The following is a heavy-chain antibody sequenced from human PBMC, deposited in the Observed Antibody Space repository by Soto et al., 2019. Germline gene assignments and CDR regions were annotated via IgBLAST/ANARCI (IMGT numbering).Heavy chain of an antibody. CDR2: ISGSGGST. CDR1: LFTFSSYA. V-gene: IGHV3-23*01. Sequence: SLRLSCASSLFTFSSYAMSWVRQAPFKLLEFFSAISGSGGSTYYADSVKGRFTISRDNSKNTLYLQMNSLRAEDTAVYYCAKGPYYDFWSGYPYGPYFDYWGQGTLVTVSS. CDR3: AKGPYYDFWSGYPYGPYFDY. D-gene: IGHD3-3*01. J-gene: IGHJ4*02.